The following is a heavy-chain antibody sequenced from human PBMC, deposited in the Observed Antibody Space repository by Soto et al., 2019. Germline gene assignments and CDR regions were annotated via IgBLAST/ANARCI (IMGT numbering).Heavy chain of an antibody. J-gene: IGHJ4*02. CDR1: GGSISSGGYY. Sequence: QVQLQESGPGLVKPSQTLSLTCTVSGGSISSGGYYWSWIRQYPGKGLECIGYIYSSRSTYYNPSLKSRVTISVDTSKNQFSLKLSSVTAADTAVYFCARSGSWRSDYWGQGTLVTVSS. V-gene: IGHV4-31*03. D-gene: IGHD6-13*01. CDR3: ARSGSWRSDY. CDR2: IYSSRST.